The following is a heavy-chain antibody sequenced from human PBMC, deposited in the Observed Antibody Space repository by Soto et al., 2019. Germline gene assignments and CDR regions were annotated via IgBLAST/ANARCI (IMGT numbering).Heavy chain of an antibody. CDR3: AKDFFGSGHDAFDV. J-gene: IGHJ3*01. D-gene: IGHD3-10*01. CDR2: ASSSGGST. CDR1: GFTFSSYA. V-gene: IGHV3-23*01. Sequence: EVQLLESGGGLVQPGGSLRLSCAASGFTFSSYAMSWVRQAPGKGLEWVSSASSSGGSTYYADSVKGRFTISRDNSKNTLSLQMNSLRAEDPALYYCAKDFFGSGHDAFDVWGLGTMVAVSS.